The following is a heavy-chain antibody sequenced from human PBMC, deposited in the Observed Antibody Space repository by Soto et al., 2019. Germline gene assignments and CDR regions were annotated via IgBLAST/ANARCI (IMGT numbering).Heavy chain of an antibody. CDR2: IIPIFGTA. V-gene: IGHV1-69*13. CDR1: GGTFSSYA. CDR3: ARVRQRITIFGVVILSGMDV. D-gene: IGHD3-3*01. J-gene: IGHJ6*02. Sequence: SVKVSYKASGGTFSSYAISWVRQAPGQGLEWMGGIIPIFGTANYAQKFQGRVTITADESTSTAYMELSSLRSEVTAVYYFARVRQRITIFGVVILSGMDVWGQGTTVTVSS.